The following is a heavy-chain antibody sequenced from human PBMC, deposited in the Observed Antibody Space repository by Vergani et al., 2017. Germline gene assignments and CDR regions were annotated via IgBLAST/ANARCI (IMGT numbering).Heavy chain of an antibody. CDR2: MNPNSGNT. CDR3: ARGLYYYDSSGYYYEYYYMDV. CDR1: GYTFTSYD. Sequence: QVQLVQSGAEVKKPGASVKVSCKASGYTFTSYDINWVRQATGQGLEWMGWMNPNSGNTGYAQKFQGRVTMTRNTSISTAYMELSSLRSEDTAVYYCARGLYYYDSSGYYYEYYYMDVWGKGTTVTVSS. V-gene: IGHV1-8*01. D-gene: IGHD3-22*01. J-gene: IGHJ6*03.